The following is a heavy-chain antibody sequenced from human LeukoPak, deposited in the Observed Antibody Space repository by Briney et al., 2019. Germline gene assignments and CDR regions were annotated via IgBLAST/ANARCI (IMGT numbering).Heavy chain of an antibody. J-gene: IGHJ4*01. Sequence: PSETLCLSCAVSGGSFSVYYWSWIRQPPGKGLEWIWEINHSGSTNYNPSIKSRVTISVDTSKNPFSLKLSSVTAADTAVYYCASGPGGYGYQGGVDYWGHGTLVTASS. CDR1: GGSFSVYY. CDR2: INHSGST. CDR3: ASGPGGYGYQGGVDY. D-gene: IGHD5-24*01. V-gene: IGHV4-34*01.